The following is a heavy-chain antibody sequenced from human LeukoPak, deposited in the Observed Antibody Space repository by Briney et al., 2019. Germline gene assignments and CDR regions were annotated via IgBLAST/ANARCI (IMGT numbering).Heavy chain of an antibody. CDR2: IYYSGST. Sequence: PSETLSLTCTVSGGSFSSSTYYWGWIRQPSGKGLEWIGSIYYSGSTYYNPSLKSRVTISVDTSKNQFSLKLSSVTAADTAVYYCARVALGYCSSTSCYGVYYYYYYGMDVWGQGTTVTVSS. V-gene: IGHV4-39*01. J-gene: IGHJ6*02. CDR3: ARVALGYCSSTSCYGVYYYYYYGMDV. CDR1: GGSFSSSTYY. D-gene: IGHD2-2*01.